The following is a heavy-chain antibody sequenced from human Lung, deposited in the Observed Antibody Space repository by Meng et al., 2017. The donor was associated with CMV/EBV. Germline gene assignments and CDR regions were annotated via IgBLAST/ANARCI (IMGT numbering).Heavy chain of an antibody. CDR3: AKARWQFYSDSSDYYYFHHT. Sequence: SXXVSXKAPGATFNNYAFSWVRQAPGQGLEWMGGIIPVLSTEKYAQKFQGRVTLTTDESTTTAYMELSGLRSDDTAVYYCAKARWQFYSDSSDYYYFHHTWXQETLVTVSS. CDR2: IIPVLSTE. CDR1: GATFNNYA. J-gene: IGHJ5*02. V-gene: IGHV1-69*05. D-gene: IGHD3-22*01.